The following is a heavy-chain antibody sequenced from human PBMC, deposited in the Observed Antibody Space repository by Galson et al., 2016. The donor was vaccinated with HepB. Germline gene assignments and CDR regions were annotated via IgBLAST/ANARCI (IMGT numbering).Heavy chain of an antibody. D-gene: IGHD7-27*01. V-gene: IGHV3-30*18. CDR2: IAYDGSFK. J-gene: IGHJ6*03. CDR1: GFTLSNYG. Sequence: SLRLSCAASGFTLSNYGMDWVRQAPGKGLEGVAYIAYDGSFKYYTDSVKGRFTISRDNSNNTVSLEMNSLRKEDTAVYYCAKDQLGSENYYMDVWGQGTTITVSS. CDR3: AKDQLGSENYYMDV.